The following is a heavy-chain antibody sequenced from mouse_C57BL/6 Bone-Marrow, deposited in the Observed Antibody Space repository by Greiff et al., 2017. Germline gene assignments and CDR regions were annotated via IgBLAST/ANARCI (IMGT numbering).Heavy chain of an antibody. D-gene: IGHD2-4*01. V-gene: IGHV2-6-1*01. CDR1: GFSLTSYG. J-gene: IGHJ3*01. Sequence: VQLKESGPGLVAPSQSLSITCTVSGFSLTSYGVHWVRQPPGKGLEWLVVIWSDGSTTYNSALKSRLSISKDNSKSQVFLKMNSLQTDDTAMYYCARHHDYDGAWFAYWGQGTLVTVSA. CDR2: IWSDGST. CDR3: ARHHDYDGAWFAY.